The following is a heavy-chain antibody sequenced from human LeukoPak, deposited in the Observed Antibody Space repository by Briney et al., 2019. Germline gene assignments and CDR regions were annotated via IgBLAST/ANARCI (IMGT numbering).Heavy chain of an antibody. CDR1: GFTFSSYG. CDR2: ISYDGSNK. D-gene: IGHD1-26*01. V-gene: IGHV3-30*18. J-gene: IGHJ6*02. CDR3: AKEGDYYGMDV. Sequence: GGSLRLSCAASGFTFSSYGMHWVRQAPGKGLEWVAVISYDGSNKDYADSVKGRFTISRDDSKNTLYLQMNSLRVEDTAVYYCAKEGDYYGMDVWGQGTTVTVSS.